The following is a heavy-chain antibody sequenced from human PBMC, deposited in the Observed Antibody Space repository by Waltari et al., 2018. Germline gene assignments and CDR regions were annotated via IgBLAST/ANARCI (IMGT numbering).Heavy chain of an antibody. CDR2: SYSGGST. CDR1: GFTVSSNY. J-gene: IGHJ6*02. D-gene: IGHD4-17*01. Sequence: EVQLVESGGGLIQPGGSLRLSCAASGFTVSSNYMSWVRQAPGKGLEWVSVSYSGGSTYESYSGKGRFTMSRDNSKNKLYLQMNSLRAEDTAVYYCAGAVTTSGYYGMDVWGQGTTVTVSS. V-gene: IGHV3-53*01. CDR3: AGAVTTSGYYGMDV.